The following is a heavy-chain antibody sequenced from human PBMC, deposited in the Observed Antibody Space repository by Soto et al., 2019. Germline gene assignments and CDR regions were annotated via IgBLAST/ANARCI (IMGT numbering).Heavy chain of an antibody. D-gene: IGHD6-19*01. CDR1: GGTFSSYA. J-gene: IGHJ5*02. CDR2: IIPIFGTA. V-gene: IGHV1-69*13. Sequence: ASVKVSCKASGGTFSSYAISWVRQAPGQGLEWMGGIIPIFGTANYAQKFQGRVTITADESTSTAYMELSSLRSEDTAVYYCARYSSGWSQKVNWFDPWGQGTLVTVSS. CDR3: ARYSSGWSQKVNWFDP.